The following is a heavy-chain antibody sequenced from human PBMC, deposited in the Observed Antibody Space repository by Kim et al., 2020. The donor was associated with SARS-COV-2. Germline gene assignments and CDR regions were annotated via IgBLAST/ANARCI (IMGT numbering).Heavy chain of an antibody. Sequence: GGSLRLSCGASGFTFNNYAMHWVRPAPGKGLEWVAVISYDGSIKYYADSVKGQFTVSRDSSHNTLYRQMRSLRPEATALYYCAKSSALFWFGQGLNSFD. CDR1: GFTFNNYA. CDR2: ISYDGSIK. V-gene: IGHV3-30*18. CDR3: AKSSALFWFGQGLNSFD. D-gene: IGHD3-10*01. J-gene: IGHJ3*01.